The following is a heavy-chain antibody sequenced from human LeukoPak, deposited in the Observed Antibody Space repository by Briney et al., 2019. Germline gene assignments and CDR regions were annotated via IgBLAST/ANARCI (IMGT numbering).Heavy chain of an antibody. CDR3: AKSNGYGLVDI. V-gene: IGHV4-4*02. D-gene: IGHD3-10*01. CDR1: GGSISSSNW. Sequence: SETLSLTCAVSGGSISSSNWWSWVRQPPGKGLEWIGEIYHSGSTNYNPSLRSRVSISIDKSKNQFSLKLTSVTAADTAVYYCAKSNGYGLVDIWGQGTMVTVSS. CDR2: IYHSGST. J-gene: IGHJ3*02.